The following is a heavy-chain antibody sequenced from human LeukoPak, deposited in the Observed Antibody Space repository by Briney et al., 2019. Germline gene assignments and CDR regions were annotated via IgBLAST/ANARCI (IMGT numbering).Heavy chain of an antibody. V-gene: IGHV4-4*02. CDR1: GGSITSTNW. J-gene: IGHJ4*02. Sequence: PSGTLSLTCGVSGGSITSTNWTWVRQPPGKGLGWIGEVNLQGSTNYNPSLMGRVAISVDMSENHISLQLTSVTAADTAVYYCAREGGPYRPLDYSGQGTLVTVSS. CDR2: VNLQGST. CDR3: AREGGPYRPLDY.